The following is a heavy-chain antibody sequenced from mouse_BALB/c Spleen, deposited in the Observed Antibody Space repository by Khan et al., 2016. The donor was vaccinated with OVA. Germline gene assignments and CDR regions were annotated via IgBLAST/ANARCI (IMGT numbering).Heavy chain of an antibody. CDR3: ASANYRYLDS. CDR2: IYPGSGNT. Sequence: VQLQQSGAELARPGASVKLSCKASGYTFTDYYINWVKQRTGQGLEWIGEIYPGSGNTYYNEKFKGKATLTADKSSSTAYMQLSSLTSEDSAVYFCASANYRYLDSWGHGTTLPVSS. D-gene: IGHD2-14*01. V-gene: IGHV1-77*01. CDR1: GYTFTDYY. J-gene: IGHJ2*01.